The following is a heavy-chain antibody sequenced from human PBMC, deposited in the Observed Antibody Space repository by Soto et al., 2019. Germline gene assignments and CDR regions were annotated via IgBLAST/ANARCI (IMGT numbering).Heavy chain of an antibody. CDR3: ARDQQVIAAAGTPPYYSGMDV. D-gene: IGHD6-13*01. CDR1: GFTFSSYA. CDR2: ISYDGSNK. J-gene: IGHJ6*02. Sequence: PGGSLRLSCAASGFTFSSYAMHWVRQAPGKGLEWVAVISYDGSNKYYADSVKGRFTISRDNSKNTLYLQMNSLRAEDTAVYYCARDQQVIAAAGTPPYYSGMDVWGQGTTVTVSS. V-gene: IGHV3-30-3*01.